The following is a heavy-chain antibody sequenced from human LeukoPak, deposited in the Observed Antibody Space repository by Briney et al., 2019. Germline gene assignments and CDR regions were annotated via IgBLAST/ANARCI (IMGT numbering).Heavy chain of an antibody. V-gene: IGHV4-34*01. CDR3: ALRDPYYYDSSGYYPFDY. D-gene: IGHD3-22*01. CDR1: GGSFSGYY. Sequence: SETLSLTCAVYGGSFSGYYRSWIRQPPGKGLEWIGEINHSGSTNYNPSLKSRVTISVDTSKNQFSLKLSSVTAADTAVYYCALRDPYYYDSSGYYPFDYWGQGTLVTVSS. CDR2: INHSGST. J-gene: IGHJ4*02.